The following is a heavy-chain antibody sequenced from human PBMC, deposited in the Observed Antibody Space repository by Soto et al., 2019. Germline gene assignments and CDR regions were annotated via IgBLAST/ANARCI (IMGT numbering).Heavy chain of an antibody. V-gene: IGHV1-69*13. D-gene: IGHD3-22*01. CDR2: IIPMFGTP. CDR3: ARQFDYDSSGHYYDY. Sequence: ASVKVSCKASGGSFSRHATSWVRQGPGQGLEWMGGIIPMFGTPNYAEKFQGRLSITADESTTTVYMQLSSLRSEDTAVYYCARQFDYDSSGHYYDYWGQGTLVTVSS. CDR1: GGSFSRHA. J-gene: IGHJ4*02.